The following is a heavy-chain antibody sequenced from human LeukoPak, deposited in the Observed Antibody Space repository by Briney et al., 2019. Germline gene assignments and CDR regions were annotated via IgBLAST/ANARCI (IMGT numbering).Heavy chain of an antibody. CDR3: ARWGYCISTSCYTDYYYYMDV. V-gene: IGHV3-21*01. CDR2: ISSSSSYI. CDR1: GFTFSIYS. D-gene: IGHD2-2*02. Sequence: GGSLRLSCAASGFTFSIYSMNWVRQAPGKGLGWVSSISSSSSYIYYANSVQERFIISRENAKNSLYLRMTRLRTEPTAVNYCARWGYCISTSCYTDYYYYMDVCGKGSTLTDSS. J-gene: IGHJ6*03.